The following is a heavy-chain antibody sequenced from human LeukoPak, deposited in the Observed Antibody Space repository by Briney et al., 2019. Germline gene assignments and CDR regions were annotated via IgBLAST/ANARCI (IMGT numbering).Heavy chain of an antibody. D-gene: IGHD2-15*01. Sequence: GGSLRLSCAASGFDFSNYWMYWVRQAPGKGLEWVANIKQDGSEKYYVDSVRGRFTISRDISKNTLYLLMNSLVPEDMAVYYCAREVVSIPSYFESWGQGTRVTVSS. CDR2: IKQDGSEK. V-gene: IGHV3-7*03. J-gene: IGHJ4*02. CDR1: GFDFSNYW. CDR3: AREVVSIPSYFES.